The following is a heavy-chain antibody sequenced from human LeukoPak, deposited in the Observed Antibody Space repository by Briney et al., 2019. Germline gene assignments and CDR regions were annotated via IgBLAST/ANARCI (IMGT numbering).Heavy chain of an antibody. V-gene: IGHV4-31*03. CDR3: ARFSSSSWYGDY. D-gene: IGHD6-13*01. CDR1: GGSISSGGYY. J-gene: IGHJ4*02. CDR2: IYYSGST. Sequence: SETLSLTCTVSGGSISSGGYYWSWIRQHPGKGLEWIGYIYYSGSTYYNPPLKSRVTISVDTSKNQFSLKLSSVTAADTAVYYCARFSSSSWYGDYWGQGTLVTVSS.